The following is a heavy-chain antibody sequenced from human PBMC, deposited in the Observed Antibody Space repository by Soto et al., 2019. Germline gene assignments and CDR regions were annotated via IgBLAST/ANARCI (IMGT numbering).Heavy chain of an antibody. D-gene: IGHD3-22*01. CDR2: INPNSGGT. CDR1: GYTFTGYY. CDR3: ARTYYYDSSGYPLSFVAERLNWFDP. Sequence: GASVKVSCKASGYTFTGYYMHWVLQAPGQGLEWMGWINPNSGGTNYAQKFQGRVTMTRDTSISTAYMELSRLRSDDTAVYYCARTYYYDSSGYPLSFVAERLNWFDPWGQGTLVTVSS. J-gene: IGHJ5*02. V-gene: IGHV1-2*02.